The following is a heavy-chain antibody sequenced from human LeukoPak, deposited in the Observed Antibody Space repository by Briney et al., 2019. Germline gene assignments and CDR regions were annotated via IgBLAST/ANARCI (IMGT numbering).Heavy chain of an antibody. CDR2: TWYDGTTT. CDR1: GFPFRSYA. J-gene: IGHJ6*02. Sequence: GGSLRLSCAASGFPFRSYAMHWVRQAPGKGLEWVAVTWYDGTTTYYADSVKGRFTISRDNSENTLYLQLSTLRADDTAVYYCARDRDPIDYYYYSMDVWGQGTMVTVSS. CDR3: ARDRDPIDYYYYSMDV. V-gene: IGHV3-33*01.